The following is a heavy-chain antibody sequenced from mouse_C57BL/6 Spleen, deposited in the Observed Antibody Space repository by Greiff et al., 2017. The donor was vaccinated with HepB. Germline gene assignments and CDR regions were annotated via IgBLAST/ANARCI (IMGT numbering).Heavy chain of an antibody. D-gene: IGHD2-4*01. Sequence: QVQLQQPGAELVKPGASVKLSCKASGYTFTRYWMHWMKQRPGQGLEWIGMIHPNSGRTNYNEKFKSKATLTVDKSSSTAYMQLSSLTSEDAAVYYCSSPNYDYSWFAYWCQGTLVTVSA. CDR3: SSPNYDYSWFAY. J-gene: IGHJ3*01. V-gene: IGHV1-64*01. CDR2: IHPNSGRT. CDR1: GYTFTRYW.